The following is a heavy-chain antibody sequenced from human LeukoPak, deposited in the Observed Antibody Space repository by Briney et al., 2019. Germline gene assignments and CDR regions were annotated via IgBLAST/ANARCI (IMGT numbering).Heavy chain of an antibody. CDR3: ARQGLAAAGLDY. Sequence: SETLSLTCTVSGGSISSSSYYWGWIRQPPGKGVEWIGSIYYSGSTYYNPSLKSRVTISVDTSKNQFSLKLSSVTAADTAVYYCARQGLAAAGLDYWGQGTLVTVSS. CDR1: GGSISSSSYY. V-gene: IGHV4-39*01. CDR2: IYYSGST. D-gene: IGHD6-13*01. J-gene: IGHJ4*02.